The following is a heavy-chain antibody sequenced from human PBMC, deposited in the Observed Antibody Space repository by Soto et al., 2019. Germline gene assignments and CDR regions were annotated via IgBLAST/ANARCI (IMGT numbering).Heavy chain of an antibody. CDR2: IYYSGST. Sequence: QVQLQESGPGLVKPSQTLSLTCTVSGGSISSGDYYWSWIRKPPGKGLEWSGYIYYSGSTYYNPSLKSRVTISVDTSKNQFSRKMSSVTAADTAVYYCASVEMATIANQEYWGQGTLVTVSS. J-gene: IGHJ4*02. D-gene: IGHD5-12*01. V-gene: IGHV4-30-4*01. CDR3: ASVEMATIANQEY. CDR1: GGSISSGDYY.